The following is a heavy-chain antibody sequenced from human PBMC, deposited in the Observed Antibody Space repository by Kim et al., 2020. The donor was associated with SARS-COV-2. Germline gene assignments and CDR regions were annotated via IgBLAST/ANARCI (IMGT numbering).Heavy chain of an antibody. CDR2: MSWNGYYI. J-gene: IGHJ5*02. CDR1: GSTVGDYA. Sequence: GGSLRLSCAASGSTVGDYAMHWVRQAPGKGLEWVASMSWNGYYIGYADSVRGRFTISRDNAKNSMYLQMNSLSVEDTALYYCGKDARGTRRGDAWIDPWG. D-gene: IGHD3-16*01. CDR3: GKDARGTRRGDAWIDP. V-gene: IGHV3-9*01.